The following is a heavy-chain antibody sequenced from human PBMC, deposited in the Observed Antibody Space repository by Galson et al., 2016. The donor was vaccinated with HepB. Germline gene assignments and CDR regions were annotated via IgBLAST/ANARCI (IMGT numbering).Heavy chain of an antibody. J-gene: IGHJ4*02. CDR2: ISADGRSK. CDR3: ARDRFRDAYNWVDY. CDR1: GFDFQNYG. V-gene: IGHV3-30*03. Sequence: SLRLSCAAAGFDFQNYGMHWVRQAPGKGLEWVAVISADGRSKYCADSVKGRCAIFRDNSKNTLYLQMSGLRAEGTAIYYCARDRFRDAYNWVDYWGQGTLATVSS. D-gene: IGHD5-24*01.